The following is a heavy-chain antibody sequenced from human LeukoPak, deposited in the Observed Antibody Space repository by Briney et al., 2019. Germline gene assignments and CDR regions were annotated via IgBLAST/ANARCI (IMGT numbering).Heavy chain of an antibody. CDR3: ARGPTNGQAFDY. D-gene: IGHD2-8*01. Sequence: GGSLRLSCAASGFTFSSSRMTWVRQAPGKGLEWVASIREDGSQKSAVDSVRGRFTIARDNAKNSVYLQMDSLRAEDTAVYYCARGPTNGQAFDYWGQGTLVTVSS. CDR2: IREDGSQK. J-gene: IGHJ4*02. V-gene: IGHV3-7*01. CDR1: GFTFSSSR.